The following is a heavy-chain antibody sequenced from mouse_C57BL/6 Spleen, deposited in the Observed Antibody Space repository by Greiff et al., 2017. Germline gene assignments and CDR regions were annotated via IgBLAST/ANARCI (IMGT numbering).Heavy chain of an antibody. Sequence: EVNLVESGGGLVKPGGSLKLSCAASGFTFSSYAMSWVRQTPEKRLEWVATISDGGSYTYYPDNVKGRFTISRDNAKNNLYLQMSHLKSEDTAMYYCARGITTFDYWGQGTTLTVSS. V-gene: IGHV5-4*03. CDR2: ISDGGSYT. CDR3: ARGITTFDY. D-gene: IGHD1-1*01. J-gene: IGHJ2*01. CDR1: GFTFSSYA.